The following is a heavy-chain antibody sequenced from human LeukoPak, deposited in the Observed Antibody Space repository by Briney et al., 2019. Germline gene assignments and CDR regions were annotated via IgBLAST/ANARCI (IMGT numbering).Heavy chain of an antibody. CDR2: IYYSGSP. V-gene: IGHV4-59*01. J-gene: IGHJ5*02. Sequence: SETLSLTCAVSRGSISSYYWSWIRQPPGKGLEWIGYIYYSGSPNYNPSLRSRVTISVDTSKNQFSLKLSSVTAADTAIYYCARGLTSYSRSSYWFDPWGQGTLVTV. CDR3: ARGLTSYSRSSYWFDP. CDR1: RGSISSYY. D-gene: IGHD6-6*01.